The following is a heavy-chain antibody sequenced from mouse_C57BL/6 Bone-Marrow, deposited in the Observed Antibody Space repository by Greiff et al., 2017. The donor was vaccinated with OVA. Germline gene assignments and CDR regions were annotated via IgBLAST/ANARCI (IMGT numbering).Heavy chain of an antibody. V-gene: IGHV1-81*01. D-gene: IGHD2-4*01. CDR3: ARRRDYYDYAYYYAMDY. J-gene: IGHJ4*01. CDR1: GYTFTSYG. Sequence: QVQLQQSGAELARPGASVKLSCKASGYTFTSYGISWVKQRPGQGLEWIGEIYPRSGNTYYNEKFKGKATLTADKSSSTAYMELRSLTSEDSAVYFCARRRDYYDYAYYYAMDYWGQGTSVTVSS. CDR2: IYPRSGNT.